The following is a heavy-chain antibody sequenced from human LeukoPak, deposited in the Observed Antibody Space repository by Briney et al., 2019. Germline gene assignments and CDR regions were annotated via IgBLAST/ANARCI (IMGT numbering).Heavy chain of an antibody. J-gene: IGHJ4*02. Sequence: GRSLRLSCAASGFTFSSYAMHWVRQAPGKGLEWVAVISNDGSNKYYADSAKGRFTISRDNSKNTLNLQMNSLRAEDTAVYYCAALAAAGTTHSVDYWGQGTLVTVSS. CDR3: AALAAAGTTHSVDY. V-gene: IGHV3-30-3*01. CDR1: GFTFSSYA. D-gene: IGHD6-13*01. CDR2: ISNDGSNK.